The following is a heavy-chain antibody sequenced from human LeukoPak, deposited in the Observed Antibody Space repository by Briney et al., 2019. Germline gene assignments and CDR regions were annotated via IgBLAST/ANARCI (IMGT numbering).Heavy chain of an antibody. V-gene: IGHV3-64D*09. Sequence: GGSLTLSCSPSGFTFSTYGMHWARQAPGNGLEFVSAIRGNGDNIQYADSVKGRFTISRDNSKNTLYLQMSSLRAEDTAVYYCEKGGGDWGQGTLVTVSS. J-gene: IGHJ4*02. CDR1: GFTFSTYG. CDR3: EKGGGD. CDR2: IRGNGDNI.